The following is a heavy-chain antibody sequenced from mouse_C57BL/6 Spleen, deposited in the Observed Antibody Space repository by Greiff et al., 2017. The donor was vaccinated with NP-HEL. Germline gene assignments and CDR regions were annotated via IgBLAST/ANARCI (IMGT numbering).Heavy chain of an antibody. V-gene: IGHV1-50*01. CDR2: IDPSDSYT. CDR3: ARSGDYGPN. CDR1: GYTFTSYW. J-gene: IGHJ2*01. D-gene: IGHD2-4*01. Sequence: QVHVKQPGAELVKPGASVKLSCKASGYTFTSYWMQWVKQRPGQGLEWIGEIDPSDSYTNYNQKFKGKATLTVDTSSSTAYMQLSSLTSEDSAVYYCARSGDYGPNWGQGTTLTVSS.